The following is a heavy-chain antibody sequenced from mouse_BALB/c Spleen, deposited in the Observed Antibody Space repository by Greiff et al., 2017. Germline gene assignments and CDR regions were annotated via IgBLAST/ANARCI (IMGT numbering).Heavy chain of an antibody. CDR2: INPSTGYT. CDR3: ASLGTTAFDY. V-gene: IGHV1-7*01. D-gene: IGHD1-2*01. J-gene: IGHJ2*01. CDR1: GYTFTRYW. Sequence: QVQLKESGAELAKPGASVKMSCKASGYTFTRYWMHWVKQRPGQGLEWIGYINPSTGYTEYNQKFKDKATLTADKSSSTAYMQLSSLTSEDSAVYYCASLGTTAFDYWGQGTTRTVSS.